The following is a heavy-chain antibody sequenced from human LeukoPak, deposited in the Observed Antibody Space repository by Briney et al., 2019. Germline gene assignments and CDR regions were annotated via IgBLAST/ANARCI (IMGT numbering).Heavy chain of an antibody. CDR2: ISSSSYI. CDR1: GFTFSSYA. D-gene: IGHD4-11*01. J-gene: IGHJ4*02. V-gene: IGHV3-21*01. Sequence: TGGSLRLSCAASGFTFSSYAMSWVRQAPGKGLEWVSSISSSSYIYYADSVKGRFTIPRDNAKNSLYLQMNSLRAEDTAVYYCARRHDYSNYPDYWGQGTLVTVSS. CDR3: ARRHDYSNYPDY.